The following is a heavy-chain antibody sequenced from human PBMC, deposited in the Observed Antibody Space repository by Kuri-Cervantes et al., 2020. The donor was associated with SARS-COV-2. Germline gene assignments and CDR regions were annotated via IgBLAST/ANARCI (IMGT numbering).Heavy chain of an antibody. CDR1: GFTFSSYG. Sequence: GGSLRLSCAASGFTFSSYGMHWVRQAPGKGLEWVAVISYDGSNKYYADSVKGRFTISRDNSKNTLYLQMNSLRAEDTAVYYCASRLLLGRFDYWGQGTLVTVSS. D-gene: IGHD2-15*01. V-gene: IGHV3-30*03. CDR3: ASRLLLGRFDY. CDR2: ISYDGSNK. J-gene: IGHJ4*02.